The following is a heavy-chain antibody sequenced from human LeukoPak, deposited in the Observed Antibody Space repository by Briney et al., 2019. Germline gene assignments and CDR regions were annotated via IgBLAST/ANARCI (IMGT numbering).Heavy chain of an antibody. J-gene: IGHJ5*02. CDR1: GYTFTSYG. CDR2: ISAYNGNT. CDR3: ARGYCSSTSCSTFDP. D-gene: IGHD2-2*01. Sequence: ASVKVSCKASGYTFTSYGISWVRQAPGQGLEWMGWISAYNGNTNYAQKLQGRVTMTTDTSTSTAYMELRSLRSDDTAVYYCARGYCSSTSCSTFDPWGQGTLVTVSS. V-gene: IGHV1-18*01.